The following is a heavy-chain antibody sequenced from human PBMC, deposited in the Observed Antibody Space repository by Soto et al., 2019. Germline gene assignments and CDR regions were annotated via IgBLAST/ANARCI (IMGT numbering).Heavy chain of an antibody. CDR1: GGSISSGGYY. Sequence: PSETLSLTCTVSGGSISSGGYYWSWIRQHPGKGLEWIGYIYYSGGTYYNPSLKSRVTISVDTSKNQFSLKLSSVTAADTAVYYRARARYSSSSFWFDPWGQGTLVTVSS. CDR2: IYYSGGT. J-gene: IGHJ5*02. CDR3: ARARYSSSSFWFDP. V-gene: IGHV4-31*03. D-gene: IGHD6-6*01.